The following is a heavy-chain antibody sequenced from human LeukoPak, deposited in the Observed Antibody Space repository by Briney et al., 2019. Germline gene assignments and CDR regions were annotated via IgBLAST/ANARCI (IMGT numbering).Heavy chain of an antibody. CDR1: GYTFTNYG. CDR3: ARVSDYGSGNMFYYYHMDV. J-gene: IGHJ6*03. Sequence: ASVKVSCKASGYTFTNYGISWVRQAPGQGLEWMGWISAYDGNPKYAQKLQGRVTMTTDISTSTAYMDLRSLRYDDTAVYYCARVSDYGSGNMFYYYHMDVWGKGTTVTISS. V-gene: IGHV1-18*01. CDR2: ISAYDGNP. D-gene: IGHD3-10*01.